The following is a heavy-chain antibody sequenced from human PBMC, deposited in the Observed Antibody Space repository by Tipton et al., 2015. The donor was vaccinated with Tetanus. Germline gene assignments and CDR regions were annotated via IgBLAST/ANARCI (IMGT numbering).Heavy chain of an antibody. J-gene: IGHJ4*02. CDR2: INQSGST. D-gene: IGHD2-2*01. CDR1: GGAFSGYL. Sequence: AGLVKPSETLSLTCAVSGGAFSGYLWSWIRQSPGKGLEWIGEINQSGSTIYNPSLKSRVTIAVDTFKRQFSMTLTSATAADTAVYYCARAGFEGSSSSGYFDHWGLGVLVTVSS. CDR3: ARAGFEGSSSSGYFDH. V-gene: IGHV4-34*01.